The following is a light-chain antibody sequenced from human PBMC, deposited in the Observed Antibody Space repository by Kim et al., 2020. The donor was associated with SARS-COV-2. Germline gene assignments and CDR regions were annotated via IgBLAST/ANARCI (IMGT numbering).Light chain of an antibody. CDR2: GVS. CDR3: QHYHNYLWT. Sequence: EIVMTQSPATLSVFPGERATLSCRASQIVDSHLAWYQQRPGQTPRLLIYGVSTRATGIAARFRGSGSGTEFTLTITSLQSEDSAIYYCQHYHNYLWTFGQGTKVDIK. J-gene: IGKJ1*01. CDR1: QIVDSH. V-gene: IGKV3-15*01.